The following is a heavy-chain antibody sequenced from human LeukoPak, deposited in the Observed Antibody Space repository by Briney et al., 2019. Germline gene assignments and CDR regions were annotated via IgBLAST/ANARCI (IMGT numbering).Heavy chain of an antibody. V-gene: IGHV3-7*03. J-gene: IGHJ6*02. Sequence: GGSLRLSCAASGFTFSSYRMNWVRQAPGKGLEWVANIKQDGSEKYYVDSVKGRFTISRDNAKNSLYLQMNSLRAEDTALYHCARNNGMDVWGQGITVIVSS. CDR3: ARNNGMDV. CDR1: GFTFSSYR. CDR2: IKQDGSEK.